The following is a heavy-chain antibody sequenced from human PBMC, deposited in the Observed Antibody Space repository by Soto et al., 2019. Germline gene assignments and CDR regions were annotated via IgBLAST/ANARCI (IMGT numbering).Heavy chain of an antibody. CDR2: ITGSGGTT. V-gene: IGHV3-23*01. D-gene: IGHD2-21*01. CDR3: AKYVTSFGGGDYFDY. CDR1: GFTFSSYA. J-gene: IGHJ4*02. Sequence: EVQLLESGGGLVQPGGSLRLSCAASGFTFSSYAMTWVRQAPGKGLEWVSTITGSGGTTYYADPVQGRFTISRDNAMNTDSLQMTSLSAGDTAVYFCAKYVTSFGGGDYFDYWGPGTVVTVSS.